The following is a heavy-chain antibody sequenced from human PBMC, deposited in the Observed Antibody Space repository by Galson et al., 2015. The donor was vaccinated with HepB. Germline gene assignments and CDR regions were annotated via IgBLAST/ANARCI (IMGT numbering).Heavy chain of an antibody. Sequence: SLRLSCAASGFTFSSYAMHWVRQAPGKGLEWVAVISFDGSDRYYADSVKGRFTISRDSSKNTLNLQMNSLRTEDTAVYYCAKTMDGHFYYYGMDVWGQGTTVTVSS. CDR1: GFTFSSYA. V-gene: IGHV3-30*18. CDR3: AKTMDGHFYYYGMDV. J-gene: IGHJ6*02. CDR2: ISFDGSDR. D-gene: IGHD5-24*01.